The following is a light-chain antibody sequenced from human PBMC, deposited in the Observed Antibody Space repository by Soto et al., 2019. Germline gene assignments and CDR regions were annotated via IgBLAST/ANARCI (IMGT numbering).Light chain of an antibody. CDR3: QQTYNTPPWT. Sequence: DIQMTQSPSSLSASVGDRVTITCRASQSISRYLNWYQQKPGKAPKILIYAASTLQSGVPSRFSGSGSGTDFTLTISSLQPEDFATYYCQQTYNTPPWTFGQGTKVEIK. CDR2: AAS. CDR1: QSISRY. J-gene: IGKJ1*01. V-gene: IGKV1-39*01.